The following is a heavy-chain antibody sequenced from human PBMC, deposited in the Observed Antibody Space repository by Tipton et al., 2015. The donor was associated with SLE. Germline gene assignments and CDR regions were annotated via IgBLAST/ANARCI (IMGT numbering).Heavy chain of an antibody. V-gene: IGHV4-39*07. Sequence: TLSLTCTVSGGSISRSSHYWGWIRQPPGKGLEWIGSIYYSGRTYYNSSLKSRVTISVDTSKNQFSLKLSSVTDADTAVYYCAREGQSQGWFAPWGQGTLVAVSS. CDR2: IYYSGRT. CDR1: GGSISRSSHY. CDR3: AREGQSQGWFAP. D-gene: IGHD4-11*01. J-gene: IGHJ5*02.